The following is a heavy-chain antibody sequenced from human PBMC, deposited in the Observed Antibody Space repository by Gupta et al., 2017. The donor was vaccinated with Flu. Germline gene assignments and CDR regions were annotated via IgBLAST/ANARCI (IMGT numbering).Heavy chain of an antibody. Sequence: RQAPGQGLEWMGRINPNSGGTNYAQKFQGRVTMTRDTSISTAYMELSRLRSDDTAVYYCARETIRIVVVPAATRSFNWFDPWGQGTLVTVSS. J-gene: IGHJ5*02. CDR2: INPNSGGT. CDR3: ARETIRIVVVPAATRSFNWFDP. D-gene: IGHD2-2*01. V-gene: IGHV1-2*06.